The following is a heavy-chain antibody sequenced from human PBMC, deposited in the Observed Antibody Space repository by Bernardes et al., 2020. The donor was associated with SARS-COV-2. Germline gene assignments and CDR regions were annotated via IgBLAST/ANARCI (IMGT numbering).Heavy chain of an antibody. Sequence: GGSLRLSCAASGFTFSSYWMHWVRQAPGKGLVWVSRINSDGSSTSYADSVKGRFTISRDTAKNALYLQMNSLRTEDTAFYYCAKDIEVGGVWGGMDVWGQGTTVTVSS. CDR2: INSDGSST. CDR1: GFTFSSYW. D-gene: IGHD3-16*01. CDR3: AKDIEVGGVWGGMDV. V-gene: IGHV3-74*01. J-gene: IGHJ6*02.